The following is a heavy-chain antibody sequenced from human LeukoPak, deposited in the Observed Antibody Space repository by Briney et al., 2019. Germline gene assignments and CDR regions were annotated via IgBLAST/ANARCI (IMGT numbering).Heavy chain of an antibody. D-gene: IGHD6-13*01. CDR3: AKEGSSWSLSEYFQH. V-gene: IGHV3-23*01. Sequence: PGGSLRLSCAASGFTSSSYAMSWVRQAPGKGLEWVSAISGSGGSTYYADSVKGRFTISRDNSKNTLYLQMNSLRAEDTAVYYCAKEGSSWSLSEYFQHWGQGTLVTVSS. J-gene: IGHJ1*01. CDR1: GFTSSSYA. CDR2: ISGSGGST.